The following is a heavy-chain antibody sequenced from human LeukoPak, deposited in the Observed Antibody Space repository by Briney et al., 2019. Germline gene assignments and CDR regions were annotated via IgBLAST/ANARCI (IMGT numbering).Heavy chain of an antibody. Sequence: PSETLSLTCAVYGGSFSGYYWSWIRQPPGKGLEWIGEINHSGSTNYNPSLKSRVTISVDTSKNQFSLKLSSVTAADTAVYYCASIAARPRHYYYYMDVWGKGTTVTVSS. CDR2: INHSGST. J-gene: IGHJ6*03. D-gene: IGHD6-6*01. CDR3: ASIAARPRHYYYYMDV. V-gene: IGHV4-34*01. CDR1: GGSFSGYY.